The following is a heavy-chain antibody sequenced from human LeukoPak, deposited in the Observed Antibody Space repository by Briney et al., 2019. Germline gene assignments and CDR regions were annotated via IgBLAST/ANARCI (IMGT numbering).Heavy chain of an antibody. Sequence: ASVKVSCKASGYTFTSYYMHWVRQAPGQGLEWMGIINPSGGSTSYAQKFQGRVTMTRDTSTSTVYMELSSLRSEDTAVYCCARDIGLQDAFDIWGQGTMVTVSS. V-gene: IGHV1-46*01. J-gene: IGHJ3*02. D-gene: IGHD5-12*01. CDR1: GYTFTSYY. CDR2: INPSGGST. CDR3: ARDIGLQDAFDI.